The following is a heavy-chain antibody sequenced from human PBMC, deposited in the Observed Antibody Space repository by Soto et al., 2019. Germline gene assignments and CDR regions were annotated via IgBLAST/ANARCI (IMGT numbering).Heavy chain of an antibody. J-gene: IGHJ4*02. CDR3: ARSPELVYSYGLPVDY. Sequence: QVQLVQSGAEEKKPGASVKVSCKASGYTFTKYAMHWVRQTPGQTLEWRGWINAGNGNTKYSQTFQGRVTITRDTSASTAYMELSSLRSEDTAVYYCARSPELVYSYGLPVDYWGQGTLVTVSS. CDR1: GYTFTKYA. V-gene: IGHV1-3*05. D-gene: IGHD5-18*01. CDR2: INAGNGNT.